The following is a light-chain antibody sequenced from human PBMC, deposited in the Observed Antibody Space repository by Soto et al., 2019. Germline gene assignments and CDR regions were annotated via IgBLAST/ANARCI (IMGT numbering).Light chain of an antibody. CDR3: QQLNSYPLA. J-gene: IGKJ4*01. CDR2: AAS. CDR1: QGISSY. V-gene: IGKV1-9*01. Sequence: IQLTQSPSSLSASVGDRVTITCRASQGISSYLAWSQQKPGKAPKLLIYAASTLQSVVPSRFSGSGSGTDFTLNISSLQPEDFATYYCQQLNSYPLAFGGGTQVEIK.